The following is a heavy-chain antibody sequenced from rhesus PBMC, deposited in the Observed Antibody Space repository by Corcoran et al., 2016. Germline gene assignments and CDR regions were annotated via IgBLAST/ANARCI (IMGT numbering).Heavy chain of an antibody. Sequence: EVQLVETGGGLVQPGGSLKLSCAASGFTFSSYGMSWVRQAPGKGLEWVSAIHSGGGSTYYADSVKGRFTISRDNSKNTLSLQMNSLRAEDTAVYYCAKVGYSGSWGDWGQGVLVTVSS. CDR1: GFTFSSYG. J-gene: IGHJ4*01. V-gene: IGHV3S5*01. D-gene: IGHD6-25*01. CDR3: AKVGYSGSWGD. CDR2: IHSGGGST.